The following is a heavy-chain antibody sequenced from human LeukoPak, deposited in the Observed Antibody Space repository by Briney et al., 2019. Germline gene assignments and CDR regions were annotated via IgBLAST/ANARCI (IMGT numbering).Heavy chain of an antibody. CDR1: GFTLSSYW. CDR2: ISENGGRT. D-gene: IGHD3-10*01. V-gene: IGHV3-64*01. J-gene: IGHJ4*02. Sequence: GGSLRLSCAASGFTLSSYWMHWVRQAPGKGLEYVSAISENGGRTYYANSVKGRFTISRDNAKNSLSLQLNSLRAEDTAVYYCARAYYYDSGNYYNPTSSFDYWGQGTLVTVSS. CDR3: ARAYYYDSGNYYNPTSSFDY.